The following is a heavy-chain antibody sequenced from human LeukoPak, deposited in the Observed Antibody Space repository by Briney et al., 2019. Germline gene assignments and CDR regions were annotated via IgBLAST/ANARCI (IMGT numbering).Heavy chain of an antibody. D-gene: IGHD3-10*01. CDR1: GYMFNSYD. Sequence: ASVKVSCKASGYMFNSYDINWVRQATGQGLEWMGWMNPDSGKKGQAQKFQGRITMTRNTSISTAYMELSSLGPEDTAVYYCAKYKGGDYIDSGKRYYLDHWGQGTPVTVSS. CDR2: MNPDSGKK. V-gene: IGHV1-8*01. J-gene: IGHJ4*02. CDR3: AKYKGGDYIDSGKRYYLDH.